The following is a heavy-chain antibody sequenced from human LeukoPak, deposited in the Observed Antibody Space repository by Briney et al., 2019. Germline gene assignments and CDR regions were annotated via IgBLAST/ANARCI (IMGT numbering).Heavy chain of an antibody. V-gene: IGHV4-59*01. CDR2: IYYTGST. Sequence: SETLSLTCTVSGGSISSYYWSWIRQPPGKGLEWIGYIYYTGSTNYNPSLRSRVTISLDTSKNQFSLRLNSVTAADTAVYYCARDPSYYDSSGYLGHYYYGMDVWGQGTTVTVSS. J-gene: IGHJ6*02. D-gene: IGHD3-22*01. CDR1: GGSISSYY. CDR3: ARDPSYYDSSGYLGHYYYGMDV.